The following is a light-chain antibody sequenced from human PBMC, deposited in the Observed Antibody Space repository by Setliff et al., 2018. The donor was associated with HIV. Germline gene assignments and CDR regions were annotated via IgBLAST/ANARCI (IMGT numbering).Light chain of an antibody. V-gene: IGLV2-11*01. CDR2: DVT. CDR1: SSDVGGYNY. Sequence: QSALTQPRSVSGSPGQSVTISCTGTSSDVGGYNYVSWYQHLPGKAPKLMIYDVTKRPSGVPDRFSGSKSGNTASLTIPGLQSEDEADYYCCSYAGSYTSLYVFGTGTKGTVL. J-gene: IGLJ1*01. CDR3: CSYAGSYTSLYV.